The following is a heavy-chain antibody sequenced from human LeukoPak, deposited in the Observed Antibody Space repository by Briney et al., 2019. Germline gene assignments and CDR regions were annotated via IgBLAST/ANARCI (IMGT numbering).Heavy chain of an antibody. D-gene: IGHD5-12*01. CDR3: VREDSGPGWPDDAFDI. CDR2: INPNSGGT. V-gene: IGHV1-2*02. J-gene: IGHJ3*02. Sequence: ASVKVSCKASGYTFTGYYMHWVRQAPGQRLEWMGWINPNSGGTNYAQKFQGRVTMTRDTSISTAYMELSRLRSDDTAVYYCVREDSGPGWPDDAFDIWGQGTMVTVSS. CDR1: GYTFTGYY.